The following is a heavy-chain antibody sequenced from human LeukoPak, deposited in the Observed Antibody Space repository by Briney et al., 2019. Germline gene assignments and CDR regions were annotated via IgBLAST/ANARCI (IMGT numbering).Heavy chain of an antibody. CDR3: ARRDCSSTSCFLFDY. J-gene: IGHJ4*02. Sequence: GAPLKISCKGSGSPFTSYWIGWVRRLPGKGLGWMGIIYPGYSYTRYSPSFQGQVTISADKSSSTAYLQWSRLKASATAMYCCARRDCSSTSCFLFDYWGQGNLVTVSS. D-gene: IGHD2-2*01. CDR1: GSPFTSYW. V-gene: IGHV5-51*01. CDR2: IYPGYSYT.